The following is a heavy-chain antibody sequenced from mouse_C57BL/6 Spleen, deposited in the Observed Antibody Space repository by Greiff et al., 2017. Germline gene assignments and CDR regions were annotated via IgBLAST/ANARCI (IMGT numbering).Heavy chain of an antibody. CDR2: IYPGDGDT. CDR1: GYAFSSYW. CDR3: ARGGVLRVYYMDY. J-gene: IGHJ2*01. V-gene: IGHV1-80*01. Sequence: VQLQQSGAELVKPGASVKISCKASGYAFSSYWMNWVKQRPGKGLEWIGQIYPGDGDTNYNGKFKGKATLTADKSSSTAYMQLSSLTSEDSAVYFCARGGVLRVYYMDYWGQGTTLTVSS. D-gene: IGHD1-1*01.